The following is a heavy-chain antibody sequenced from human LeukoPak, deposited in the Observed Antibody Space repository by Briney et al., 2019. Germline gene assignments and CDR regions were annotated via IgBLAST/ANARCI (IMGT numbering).Heavy chain of an antibody. CDR1: GFTFSSYW. CDR2: IKQDGSER. V-gene: IGHV3-7*01. CDR3: ARDQWGKYQMLDY. D-gene: IGHD2-2*01. J-gene: IGHJ4*02. Sequence: GGSLRLSCEASGFTFSSYWKSWVRQVPGKGLEWVANIKQDGSERYHVDSVKGRFTISRGNAKNSLYLQMNSLRAEDTAVYYCARDQWGKYQMLDYWGQGTLVTVSS.